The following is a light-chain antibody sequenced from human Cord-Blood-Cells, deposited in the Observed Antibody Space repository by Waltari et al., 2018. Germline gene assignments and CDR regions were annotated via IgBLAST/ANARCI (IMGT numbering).Light chain of an antibody. Sequence: DIQMTQSPSSLSASVGDRVTITCRASQSISSYLNWYQQKPGKAPKLLIYAAASLQRWVPSRFSGSGSGTDFTLTISSLRPEDFATYYCQQSYSTPYSFGQGTKLEIK. V-gene: IGKV1-39*01. CDR2: AAA. CDR3: QQSYSTPYS. J-gene: IGKJ2*03. CDR1: QSISSY.